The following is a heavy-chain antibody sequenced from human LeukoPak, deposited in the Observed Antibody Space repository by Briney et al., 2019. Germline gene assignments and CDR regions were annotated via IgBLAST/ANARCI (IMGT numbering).Heavy chain of an antibody. D-gene: IGHD3-10*01. CDR2: ISSSGSTI. Sequence: GGSLRLSCAASGLTFSRYSMLWVRQAPGKGLQWVSYISSSGSTIYYADPVQGRFTISRGNARNALFLQMSNLGVDDTAVYYCAGGSFHYYPFFWGQGTLVTVSS. V-gene: IGHV3-48*01. J-gene: IGHJ4*02. CDR3: AGGSFHYYPFF. CDR1: GLTFSRYS.